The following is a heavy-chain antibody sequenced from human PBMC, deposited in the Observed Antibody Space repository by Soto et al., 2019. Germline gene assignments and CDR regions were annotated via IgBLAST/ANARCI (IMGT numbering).Heavy chain of an antibody. CDR1: GGSISSYY. D-gene: IGHD3-10*01. CDR2: IYYSGST. J-gene: IGHJ6*02. CDR3: ARGWFGEFTYYYYYGMDV. V-gene: IGHV4-59*01. Sequence: SETLSLTCTVSGGSISSYYWSWIRQPPGKGLEWIGYIYYSGSTNYNPSLKSRVTISVDTSKNQFSLKLSSVTAADTAVYYCARGWFGEFTYYYYYGMDVWGQGPTVTVSS.